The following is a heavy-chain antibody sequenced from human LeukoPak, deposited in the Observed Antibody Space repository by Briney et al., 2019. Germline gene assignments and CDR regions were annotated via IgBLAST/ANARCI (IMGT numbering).Heavy chain of an antibody. D-gene: IGHD4-17*01. Sequence: ASVRVSCKASGYTFTGYYMHWVRQAPGQGLEWMGWINPNSGSTNYAQKFQGRVTMTRDTSISTAYMELSRLRSDDTAVYYCARDRYGDYFFDYWGQGTLVTVSS. V-gene: IGHV1-2*02. J-gene: IGHJ4*02. CDR3: ARDRYGDYFFDY. CDR1: GYTFTGYY. CDR2: INPNSGST.